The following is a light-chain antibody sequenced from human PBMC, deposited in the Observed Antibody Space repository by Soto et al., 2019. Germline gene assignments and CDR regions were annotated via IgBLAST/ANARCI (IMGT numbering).Light chain of an antibody. J-gene: IGKJ2*01. CDR1: QSVNTR. Sequence: EIVMTQSPATLSVSPGERATLSCRASQSVNTRLAWYQQKSGQAPRLVIYDASTRATGIPARFSGSGSGTEFTLTISSLQSEDFAVYHCQQYNNWPPEYTFGQGTKLEIK. CDR2: DAS. V-gene: IGKV3D-15*01. CDR3: QQYNNWPPEYT.